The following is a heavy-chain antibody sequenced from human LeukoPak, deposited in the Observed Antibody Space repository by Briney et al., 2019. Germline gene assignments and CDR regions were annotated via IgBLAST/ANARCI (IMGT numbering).Heavy chain of an antibody. CDR1: GGTFSSYA. J-gene: IGHJ6*02. CDR3: ARSKGIDCSGGSCAGDYYYGMDV. CDR2: IIPILGIA. Sequence: SVKVSCKASGGTFSSYAISWARQAPGQGLGWMGRIIPILGIANYAQKFQGRVTITADKSTSTAYMELSSLRSEDTAVYYCARSKGIDCSGGSCAGDYYYGMDVWGQGTTVTVSS. V-gene: IGHV1-69*04. D-gene: IGHD2-15*01.